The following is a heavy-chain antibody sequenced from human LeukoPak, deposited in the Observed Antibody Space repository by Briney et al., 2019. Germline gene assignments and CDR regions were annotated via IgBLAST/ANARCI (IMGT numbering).Heavy chain of an antibody. CDR3: ARAIYDSSGFGDY. CDR1: GFTLSSYG. D-gene: IGHD3-22*01. V-gene: IGHV3-48*02. Sequence: PGGSLRLSCAASGFTLSSYGMNWVRQAPGKGLEWVSYISSSSSTKYFADSVKGRFTVSRDNARNSLYLQMNSLRDDDTAVYYCARAIYDSSGFGDYWGQGTLVTVSS. CDR2: ISSSSSTK. J-gene: IGHJ4*02.